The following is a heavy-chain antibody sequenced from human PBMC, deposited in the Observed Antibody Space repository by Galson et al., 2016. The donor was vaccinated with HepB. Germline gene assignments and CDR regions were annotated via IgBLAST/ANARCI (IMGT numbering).Heavy chain of an antibody. V-gene: IGHV3-23*01. D-gene: IGHD5-18*01. CDR3: AKRPYSYGWHYGMDV. Sequence: SLRLSCAGSGFSFSTYAMSWVRQAPGKGPEWVSGIRGSGGGIDYADSVKGRFTISRDNSKNTLYLQMSSLRAEDTAVYYCAKRPYSYGWHYGMDVWGQGTTVTVSS. CDR1: GFSFSTYA. J-gene: IGHJ6*02. CDR2: IRGSGGGI.